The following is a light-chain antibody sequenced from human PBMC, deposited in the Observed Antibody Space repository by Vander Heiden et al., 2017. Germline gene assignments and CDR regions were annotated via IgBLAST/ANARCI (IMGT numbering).Light chain of an antibody. CDR1: QSVSSY. Sequence: EIMLTQSPATLSLSPGERATISCRASQSVSSYLAWYQQKPGQAPRLLIYDASNRATGIPARFSGSGSGTDFTLTISSLEPEDFAVYYCQQRSNWPPIFTFGPGTKVDIK. CDR3: QQRSNWPPIFT. J-gene: IGKJ3*01. CDR2: DAS. V-gene: IGKV3-11*01.